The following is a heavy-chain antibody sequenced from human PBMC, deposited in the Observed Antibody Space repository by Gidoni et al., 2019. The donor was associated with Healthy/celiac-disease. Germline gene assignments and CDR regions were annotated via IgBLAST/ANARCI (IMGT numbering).Heavy chain of an antibody. J-gene: IGHJ4*02. CDR1: GFTFSSYG. V-gene: IGHV3-30*02. CDR3: AKELGYGDYVPTLDY. Sequence: QVQLVESGGGVVQPGGSLRLSCAASGFTFSSYGMHWVRQAPGKGLEWVAFIRYDGSNKYYADSVKGRFTISRDNSKNTLYLQMNSLRAEDTAVYYCAKELGYGDYVPTLDYWGQGTLVTVSS. CDR2: IRYDGSNK. D-gene: IGHD4-17*01.